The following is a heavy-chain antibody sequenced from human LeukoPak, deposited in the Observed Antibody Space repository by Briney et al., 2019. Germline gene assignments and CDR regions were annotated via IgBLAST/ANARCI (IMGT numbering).Heavy chain of an antibody. D-gene: IGHD3-16*01. J-gene: IGHJ6*03. CDR3: ARVKDPGGYYYYYYMDV. CDR1: GGSISSYY. Sequence: SETLSLTCTVSGGSISSYYWSWIRQPPGKGLEWIGYIYYSGSTNYNPSLKSRVAISVDTSKNQFSLKLTSVTAADTAVYYCARVKDPGGYYYYYYMDVWGKGTTVTVSS. V-gene: IGHV4-59*12. CDR2: IYYSGST.